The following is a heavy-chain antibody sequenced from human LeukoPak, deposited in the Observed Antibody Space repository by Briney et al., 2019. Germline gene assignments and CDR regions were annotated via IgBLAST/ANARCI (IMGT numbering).Heavy chain of an antibody. CDR2: ISYSGTT. J-gene: IGHJ4*02. Sequence: SETLSLTCTVSGGSISSTSYYWGWIRQPPGKGLEWIGSISYSGTTYYNPSLKSRVTISVDTSKNQFSLKLNSVTAADTAVYYCARGHIVVVTIFDYWGQGTLVTVSS. CDR3: ARGHIVVVTIFDY. V-gene: IGHV4-39*07. CDR1: GGSISSTSYY. D-gene: IGHD3-22*01.